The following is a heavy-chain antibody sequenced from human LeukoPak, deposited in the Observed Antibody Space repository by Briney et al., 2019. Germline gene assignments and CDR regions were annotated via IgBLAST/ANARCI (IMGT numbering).Heavy chain of an antibody. CDR2: IKQDGSEK. D-gene: IGHD2-15*01. CDR1: GFSFTSPW. J-gene: IGHJ6*03. V-gene: IGHV3-7*01. CDR3: AKVMPPGRIRFYSYYMDV. Sequence: GGSLRLSCAASGFSFTSPWMSWVRQAPGEGLEWVANIKQDGSEKYVEAVKGRFTISRDNAKNSLHLQMNSLRAEDTAVYYCAKVMPPGRIRFYSYYMDVWGKGTTVTVS.